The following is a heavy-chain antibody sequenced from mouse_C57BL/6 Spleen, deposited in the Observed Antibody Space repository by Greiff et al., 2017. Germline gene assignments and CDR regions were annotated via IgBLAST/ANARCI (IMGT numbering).Heavy chain of an antibody. CDR3: AIRGFAY. CDR2: ISNGGGST. Sequence: EVQVVESGGGLVQPGGSLKLSCAASGFTFSDYYMYWVRQTPEKRLEGVAYISNGGGSTYYPATVKGRFTISRDNAKNTLYLQMSRLKSEDTAMYYCAIRGFAYWGQGTLVTVSA. D-gene: IGHD3-3*01. CDR1: GFTFSDYY. V-gene: IGHV5-12*01. J-gene: IGHJ3*01.